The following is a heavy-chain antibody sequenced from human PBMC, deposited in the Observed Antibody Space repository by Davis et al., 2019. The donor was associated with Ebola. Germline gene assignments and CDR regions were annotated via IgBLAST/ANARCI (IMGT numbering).Heavy chain of an antibody. Sequence: GESLKISCAASGFTFSDYYMSWIRQAPGKGLEWVSYISSSGSTIYYADSVKGRFTISRDNAKSSLYLQMNSLRAEDTAVYYCAVSRTGITGNEGLDYWGQGTLVTVSS. CDR2: ISSSGSTI. D-gene: IGHD1-20*01. CDR3: AVSRTGITGNEGLDY. V-gene: IGHV3-11*01. CDR1: GFTFSDYY. J-gene: IGHJ4*02.